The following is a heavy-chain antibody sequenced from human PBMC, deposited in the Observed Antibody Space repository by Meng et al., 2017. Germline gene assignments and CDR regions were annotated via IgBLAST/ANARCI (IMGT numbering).Heavy chain of an antibody. V-gene: IGHV1-69*13. J-gene: IGHJ5*02. CDR3: TRSGCNYDSRWFDP. Sequence: SVKVSCKASGGTFCIYGISWVRQAPGQGLEWMGGIIPRFGTTNYAEKFQGRVTITADESTSTAYMELINLRSEDTAVYYCTRSGCNYDSRWFDPWGQGTLVTVSS. CDR2: IIPRFGTT. CDR1: GGTFCIYG. D-gene: IGHD3-3*01.